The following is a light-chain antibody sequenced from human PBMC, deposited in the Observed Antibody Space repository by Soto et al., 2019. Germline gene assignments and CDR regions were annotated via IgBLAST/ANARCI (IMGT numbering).Light chain of an antibody. CDR3: QPSYSTPVT. CDR2: AAS. V-gene: IGKV1-39*01. J-gene: IGKJ1*01. CDR1: PSISSS. Sequence: DIQMTQSPSSLSASVGDRVTITCRASPSISSSLNWYQQKPGKAPKLLIYAASSLQSGVPSRFSGSGSGTDFTLTISRLQPEDFATYYFQPSYSTPVTFGQGTNVEIK.